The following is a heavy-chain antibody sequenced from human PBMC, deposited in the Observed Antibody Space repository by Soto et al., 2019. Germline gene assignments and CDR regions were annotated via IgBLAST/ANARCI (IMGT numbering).Heavy chain of an antibody. V-gene: IGHV1-3*01. CDR1: GYTFTSYA. CDR2: INAGNGNT. J-gene: IGHJ4*02. D-gene: IGHD1-26*01. CDR3: ARERIVGATRYFDY. Sequence: ASVKVSCKASGYTFTSYAMHWVRQAPGQRLEWMGWINAGNGNTKYSQKFQGRVTITRDTSASTAYMELSSLRSEDTAVYYCARERIVGATRYFDYWGQGTLVTVSS.